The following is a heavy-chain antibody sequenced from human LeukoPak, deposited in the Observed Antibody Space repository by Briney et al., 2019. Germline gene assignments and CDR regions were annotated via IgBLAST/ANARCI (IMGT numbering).Heavy chain of an antibody. Sequence: GGSLRLSCAASGFTFDDYAMHWVRQAPGKGLEWVSGISWNSGSIGYADSVKGRFTISRDNAKNSLYLQMNSLRAEDTAVYYCARDERQQLGGNWFDPWGQGTLVTVSS. V-gene: IGHV3-9*01. D-gene: IGHD6-13*01. CDR1: GFTFDDYA. CDR2: ISWNSGSI. CDR3: ARDERQQLGGNWFDP. J-gene: IGHJ5*02.